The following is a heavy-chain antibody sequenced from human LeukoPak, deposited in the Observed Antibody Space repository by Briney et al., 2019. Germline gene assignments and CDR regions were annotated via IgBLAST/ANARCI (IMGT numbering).Heavy chain of an antibody. CDR1: GGTFSSYA. CDR2: IIPIFGTA. D-gene: IGHD3-3*01. J-gene: IGHJ5*02. CDR3: ARGLGITIFGVVSQYNWFDP. Sequence: ASVKVSCKASGGTFSSYAISWVRQAPGQGLEWMGRIIPIFGTANYAQKFQGRVTITTDESTSTAYMELSSLRSEDTAVYYCARGLGITIFGVVSQYNWFDPWGQGTLVTVSS. V-gene: IGHV1-69*05.